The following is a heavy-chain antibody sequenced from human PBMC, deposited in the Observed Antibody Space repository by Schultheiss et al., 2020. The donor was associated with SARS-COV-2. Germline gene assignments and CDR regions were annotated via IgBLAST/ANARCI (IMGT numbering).Heavy chain of an antibody. J-gene: IGHJ6*02. Sequence: GESLKISCAASGFTFSSYEMNWVRQAPGKGLEWVSRINSDGSSTSYADSVKGRFTISRDNSKNTLYLQMNSLRAEDTAVYYCAKDYTIFGVVGDMDVWGQGTTVTVSS. CDR3: AKDYTIFGVVGDMDV. D-gene: IGHD3-3*01. CDR1: GFTFSSYE. V-gene: IGHV3-74*01. CDR2: INSDGSST.